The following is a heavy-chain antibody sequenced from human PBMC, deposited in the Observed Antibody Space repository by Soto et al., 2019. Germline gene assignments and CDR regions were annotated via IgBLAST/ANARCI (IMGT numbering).Heavy chain of an antibody. CDR3: ARDRGVRGVIIHFDY. CDR1: GYTFTSYA. Sequence: ASVKVSCKASGYTFTSYAMHWVRQAPGQRLEWMGWINAGNGNTKYSQKFQGRVTITRDTSASTAYMELSSLRSEDTAVYYCARDRGVRGVIIHFDYWGQGTMVSVSS. V-gene: IGHV1-3*01. D-gene: IGHD3-10*01. CDR2: INAGNGNT. J-gene: IGHJ4*02.